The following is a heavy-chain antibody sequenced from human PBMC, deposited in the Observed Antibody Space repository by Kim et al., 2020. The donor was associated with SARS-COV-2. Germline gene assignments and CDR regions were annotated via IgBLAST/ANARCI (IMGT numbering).Heavy chain of an antibody. D-gene: IGHD5-18*01. Sequence: GGSLRLSCAASGFTFSSYGMHWVRQAPGKGLEWVAVIWYDGSNKYYADSVKGRFTISRDNSKNTLYLQMNSLRAEDTAVYYCARDPNTAMVTGDNWFDPWGQGTLVTVSS. J-gene: IGHJ5*02. V-gene: IGHV3-33*01. CDR1: GFTFSSYG. CDR3: ARDPNTAMVTGDNWFDP. CDR2: IWYDGSNK.